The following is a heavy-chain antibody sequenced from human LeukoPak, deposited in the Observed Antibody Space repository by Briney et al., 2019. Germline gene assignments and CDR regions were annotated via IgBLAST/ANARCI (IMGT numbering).Heavy chain of an antibody. Sequence: KTGGPLRLSCAASGSSVSDYYMSWIRQTPGKGLEWVSYISGTTGYTNSADSVKGRFTISRDNARNSLYLQMNSLRAEDTAVYYCARETSPNSGNYAYWGQGTLVTVSS. J-gene: IGHJ4*02. D-gene: IGHD1-26*01. CDR1: GSSVSDYY. CDR2: ISGTTGYT. V-gene: IGHV3-11*06. CDR3: ARETSPNSGNYAY.